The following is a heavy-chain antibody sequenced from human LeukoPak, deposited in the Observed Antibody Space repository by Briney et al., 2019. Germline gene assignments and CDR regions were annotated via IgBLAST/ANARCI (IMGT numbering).Heavy chain of an antibody. CDR2: ISWNSGSI. J-gene: IGHJ4*02. CDR1: GFTFDDYA. D-gene: IGHD4-23*01. V-gene: IGHV3-9*01. Sequence: PGGSLRLSCAASGFTFDDYAMHWVRHAPGKGLEWVSGISWNSGSIAYADSVKGRFTISRDNSKYTLYLQMNSLRAEDTAVYYCAKDNSDYDGNLTPLDYWGQGTLVTVSS. CDR3: AKDNSDYDGNLTPLDY.